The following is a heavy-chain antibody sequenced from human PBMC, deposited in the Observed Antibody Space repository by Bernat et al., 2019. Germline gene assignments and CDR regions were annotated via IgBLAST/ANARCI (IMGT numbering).Heavy chain of an antibody. V-gene: IGHV3-23*01. CDR1: GFTFSGFG. CDR2: IGTTGGNT. Sequence: EVQLLESGGGLVQPRGSLRLSCAASGFTFSGFGMSWVRQAPGRGLEWVADIGTTGGNTYYADSVRGRFTISRDNSKDTLYLQMDSLRGDDTAIYYFARVNSWIRFDYWGQGTLVTVSS. CDR3: ARVNSWIRFDY. D-gene: IGHD6-13*01. J-gene: IGHJ4*02.